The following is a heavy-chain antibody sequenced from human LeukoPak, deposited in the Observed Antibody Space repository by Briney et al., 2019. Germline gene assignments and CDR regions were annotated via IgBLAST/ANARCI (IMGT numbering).Heavy chain of an antibody. CDR1: GYTFTGSH. Sequence: LGASVKVSCKASGYTFTGSHMHWVRQAPGQGLEWMGWINPNSGDTSYAQKFQGRVTMTSDTSISTAYMELSRLRSDDTAMYYCARDDSLDIWGQGAMVTVSS. J-gene: IGHJ3*02. D-gene: IGHD2-21*01. V-gene: IGHV1-2*03. CDR3: ARDDSLDI. CDR2: INPNSGDT.